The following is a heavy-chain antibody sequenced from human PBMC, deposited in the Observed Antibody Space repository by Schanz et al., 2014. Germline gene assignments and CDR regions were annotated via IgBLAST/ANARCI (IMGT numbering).Heavy chain of an antibody. Sequence: VQLVESGGSVVQPGRSLRLSCAASGFSFNNYGLNWVRQAPGKGLEWVSFISSSIATTYYADSVKGRFRISRDNAKNSLFLEMNSLRDEDTAVYYCARDLTRAGSGPGSWGYGMDVWGQGTTVTVSS. D-gene: IGHD3-10*01. CDR1: GFSFNNYG. J-gene: IGHJ6*02. CDR3: ARDLTRAGSGPGSWGYGMDV. CDR2: ISSSIATT. V-gene: IGHV3-48*02.